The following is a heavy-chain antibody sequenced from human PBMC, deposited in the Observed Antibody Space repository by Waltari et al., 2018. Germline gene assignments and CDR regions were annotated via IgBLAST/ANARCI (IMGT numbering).Heavy chain of an antibody. D-gene: IGHD4-17*01. CDR2: IYHSGST. Sequence: QVQLQESGPGLVKPSETLSLTCAVSGYSLSSGYYWGWIRQPPGKGLEWIGSIYHSGSTYYNPSLKSRVTISVDTSKNQFSLKLSSVTAADTAVYYCARKLDYGDYYYYYYMDVWGKGTTVTVSS. J-gene: IGHJ6*03. V-gene: IGHV4-38-2*01. CDR1: GYSLSSGYY. CDR3: ARKLDYGDYYYYYYMDV.